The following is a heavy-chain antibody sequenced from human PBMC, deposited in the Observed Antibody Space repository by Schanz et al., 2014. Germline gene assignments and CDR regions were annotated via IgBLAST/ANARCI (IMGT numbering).Heavy chain of an antibody. CDR2: ISDSGTYT. D-gene: IGHD3-3*01. Sequence: QVHLLESGGGLVEPGGSLRLSCAASGFVFGDYYMTWIRQAPGKGLEWLSYISDSGTYTNYADSVKGRFTMSRDNAKNSVFLQMNSLRAEDTAVYYCVRDSFFAFDYWGQGTLVTVSS. V-gene: IGHV3-11*06. CDR3: VRDSFFAFDY. CDR1: GFVFGDYY. J-gene: IGHJ4*02.